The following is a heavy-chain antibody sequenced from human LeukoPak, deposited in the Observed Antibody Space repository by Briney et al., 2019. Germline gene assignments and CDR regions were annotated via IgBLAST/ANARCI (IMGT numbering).Heavy chain of an antibody. J-gene: IGHJ4*02. V-gene: IGHV3-48*03. CDR2: ISSSGSTI. Sequence: GGSLRLSCAASGFTFSSYEMNWVRQAPGKGLEWVSYISSSGSTIYYADSVKGRFTISRDNAKNSLYLQMNSLRAEDTAVYYCARALAAAGTDYWGQGTLVTVSS. CDR3: ARALAAAGTDY. CDR1: GFTFSSYE. D-gene: IGHD6-13*01.